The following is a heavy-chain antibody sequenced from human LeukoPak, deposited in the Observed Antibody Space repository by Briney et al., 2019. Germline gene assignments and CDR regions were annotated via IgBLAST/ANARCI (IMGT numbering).Heavy chain of an antibody. J-gene: IGHJ4*02. CDR2: ISSSSSYI. CDR3: ARDRWELSSIDY. Sequence: GGSLRLSCAPSGFTFSSYSMNWVRQAPGKGLEWVSSISSSSSYIYYADSVKGRFTISRDNAKNSLYLQMNSLRAEDTAVYYCARDRWELSSIDYWGQGTLVTVSS. D-gene: IGHD1-26*01. V-gene: IGHV3-21*01. CDR1: GFTFSSYS.